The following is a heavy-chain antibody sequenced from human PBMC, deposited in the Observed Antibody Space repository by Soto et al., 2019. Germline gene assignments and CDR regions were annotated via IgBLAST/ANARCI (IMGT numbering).Heavy chain of an antibody. J-gene: IGHJ4*02. D-gene: IGHD3-16*01. V-gene: IGHV3-33*01. CDR1: GFTFSSYG. CDR2: IWYDGSNK. Sequence: GGSLRLSCAASGFTFSSYGMHWVRQAPGKGLEWVAVIWYDGSNKYYADSVKGRFTISRDNSKNTLYLQMNSLRAEDTAVYYCARDEDDYVSRFDYWGQGTLVTVSS. CDR3: ARDEDDYVSRFDY.